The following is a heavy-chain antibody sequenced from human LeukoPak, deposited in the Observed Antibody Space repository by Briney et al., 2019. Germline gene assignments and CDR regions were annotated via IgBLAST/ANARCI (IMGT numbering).Heavy chain of an antibody. Sequence: SGTLSLTCAVSGGSISSSNWWSWVRQPPGKGLEWIGEIYHSGSTNYNPSLKSRVTISVDKSKNQFSLKLSSVTAADTAVYYCARAPTYYYDSSGYEGSAFDIWGQGTMVTVSS. J-gene: IGHJ3*02. CDR1: GGSISSSNW. V-gene: IGHV4-4*02. D-gene: IGHD3-22*01. CDR2: IYHSGST. CDR3: ARAPTYYYDSSGYEGSAFDI.